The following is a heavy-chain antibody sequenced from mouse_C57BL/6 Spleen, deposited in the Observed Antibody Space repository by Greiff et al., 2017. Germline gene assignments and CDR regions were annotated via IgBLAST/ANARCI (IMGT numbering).Heavy chain of an antibody. CDR2: IDPETGGT. V-gene: IGHV1-15*01. J-gene: IGHJ3*01. CDR3: TSWGAGGY. CDR1: GYTFTDYE. Sequence: VKLQESGAELVRPGASVTLSCKASGYTFTDYEMHWVKQTPVHGLDWIGAIDPETGGTAYNQKFKGKAILTADTSSSTAYMELRSLTSEDSAIYYCTSWGAGGYWGQGTLVTGSA.